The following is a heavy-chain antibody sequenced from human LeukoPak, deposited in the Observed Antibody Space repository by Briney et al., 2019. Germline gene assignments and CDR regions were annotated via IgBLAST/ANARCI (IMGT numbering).Heavy chain of an antibody. CDR3: ARAPRTGDLDY. V-gene: IGHV1-3*01. CDR2: INAGNGDT. CDR1: GYTFSSYA. D-gene: IGHD7-27*01. J-gene: IGHJ4*02. Sequence: ASVKVSCKASGYTFSSYAIQWVRQAPGQRLEWMGWINAGNGDTKYSQRFQGRVTITRDSSASTAYMELSRLRSDDTAVYYCARAPRTGDLDYWGQGTLVTVSS.